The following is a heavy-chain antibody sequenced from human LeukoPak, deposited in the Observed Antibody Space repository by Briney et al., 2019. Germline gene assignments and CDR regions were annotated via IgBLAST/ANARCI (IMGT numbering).Heavy chain of an antibody. CDR2: IYYSGST. V-gene: IGHV4-59*01. D-gene: IGHD3-10*01. J-gene: IGHJ5*02. Sequence: SETLSLTCTVSGGSISSYYWSWIRQPPGKGLECIGYIYYSGSTNYNPSLKSRVTISVDTSKNQFSLKLSSVTAADTAVYYCARVDYGSGRFPQFDPWGQGTLVTVSS. CDR1: GGSISSYY. CDR3: ARVDYGSGRFPQFDP.